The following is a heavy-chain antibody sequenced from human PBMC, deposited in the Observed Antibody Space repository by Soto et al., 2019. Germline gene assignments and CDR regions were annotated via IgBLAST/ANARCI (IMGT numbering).Heavy chain of an antibody. D-gene: IGHD2-15*01. CDR3: ARDRNRYCSGGSCPGADY. V-gene: IGHV3-23*01. CDR1: GFTFSSYA. CDR2: ISGSGGST. J-gene: IGHJ4*02. Sequence: GGSLRLSCAASGFTFSSYAMSWVRQAPGKGLEWVSAISGSGGSTYYADSVKGRFTISRDNAKNSLYLQMNSLRAEDTAVYYCARDRNRYCSGGSCPGADYWGQGTLVTVSS.